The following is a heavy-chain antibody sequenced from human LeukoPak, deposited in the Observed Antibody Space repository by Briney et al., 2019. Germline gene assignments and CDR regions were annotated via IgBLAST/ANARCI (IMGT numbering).Heavy chain of an antibody. CDR1: GITFSRYW. CDR3: ATTFPYCSDGTCAL. V-gene: IGHV3-7*01. CDR2: INQDGNRE. D-gene: IGHD2-15*01. J-gene: IGHJ4*02. Sequence: GGSLRLSCTVSGITFSRYWMSWVRQAPGKGLEWVANINQDGNRENYVDSVKGRFSISRDNAKNSLFLQMHSLRAEDMAVYYCATTFPYCSDGTCALGGQGTLVTVSS.